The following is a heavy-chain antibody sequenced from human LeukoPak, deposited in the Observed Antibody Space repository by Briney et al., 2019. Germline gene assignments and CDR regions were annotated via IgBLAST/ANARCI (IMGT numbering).Heavy chain of an antibody. J-gene: IGHJ4*02. CDR1: GFTFSSCA. CDR2: ISGTAGST. Sequence: GGSLRLSCSASGFTFSSCAMSWVRQAPGKGLEWVSTISGTAGSTYYTDSVKGRFTISRDSSKNTLYLQMNGLRAEDTAVYLCAKQYTNSWFFDYWGQATLVTVPS. V-gene: IGHV3-23*01. CDR3: AKQYTNSWFFDY. D-gene: IGHD6-13*01.